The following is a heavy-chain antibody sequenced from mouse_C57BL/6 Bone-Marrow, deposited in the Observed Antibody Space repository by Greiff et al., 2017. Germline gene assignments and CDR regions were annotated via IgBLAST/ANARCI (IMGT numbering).Heavy chain of an antibody. V-gene: IGHV1-69*01. CDR1: GYTFTSYW. Sequence: QVQLKQPGAELVMPGASVKLSCKASGYTFTSYWMHWVKQRPGQGLEWIGETDPSDSYTNYNQKFKGKSTLTVDKSSSTAYMQLSSLTSEDSAVYYCAREAWLRRRDYAMDYWGQGTSVTVSS. D-gene: IGHD2-2*01. CDR2: TDPSDSYT. J-gene: IGHJ4*01. CDR3: AREAWLRRRDYAMDY.